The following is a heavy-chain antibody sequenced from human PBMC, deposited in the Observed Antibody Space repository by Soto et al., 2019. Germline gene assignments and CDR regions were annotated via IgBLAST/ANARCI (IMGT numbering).Heavy chain of an antibody. D-gene: IGHD3-3*01. J-gene: IGHJ4*02. CDR3: AHRVLRTVFGLVTPPAVYFDF. Sequence: QITLNESGPTVVRPTETLTLTCRFSGFSLTTSGVGVGWIRQSPGKAPEWLALIYWADDKRYSASLKSRLTIPRDTSKNQVVLTVSDLDPTDKATYYCAHRVLRTVFGLVTPPAVYFDFWGQGTPVAVSS. CDR2: IYWADDK. CDR1: GFSLTTSGVG. V-gene: IGHV2-5*02.